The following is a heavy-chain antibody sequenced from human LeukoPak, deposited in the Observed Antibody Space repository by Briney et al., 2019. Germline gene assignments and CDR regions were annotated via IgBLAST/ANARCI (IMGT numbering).Heavy chain of an antibody. J-gene: IGHJ4*02. D-gene: IGHD6-6*01. Sequence: GESLKISCKGSGYSFTSYWIGWVRQMPWKGLEWMGIIYPGDSDTRYSPSFQGQVTISADKSISTAYLQWSSLKASDTAMYYCARQSSSSSFPFDYWGQGTLVTVSS. CDR1: GYSFTSYW. V-gene: IGHV5-51*01. CDR2: IYPGDSDT. CDR3: ARQSSSSSFPFDY.